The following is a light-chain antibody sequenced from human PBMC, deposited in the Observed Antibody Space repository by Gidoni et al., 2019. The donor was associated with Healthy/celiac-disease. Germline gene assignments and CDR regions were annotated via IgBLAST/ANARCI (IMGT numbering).Light chain of an antibody. V-gene: IGKV3-11*01. CDR3: QRKT. J-gene: IGKJ1*01. Sequence: DIVLTQSPATLSLSPGERATLSCRASQSVSSYLAWYQQKPGQAPRLLIYDASNRATGIPARFSGSGSGTDFTLTISSLEPEDFAVYYCQRKTFGQGTKVEIK. CDR1: QSVSSY. CDR2: DAS.